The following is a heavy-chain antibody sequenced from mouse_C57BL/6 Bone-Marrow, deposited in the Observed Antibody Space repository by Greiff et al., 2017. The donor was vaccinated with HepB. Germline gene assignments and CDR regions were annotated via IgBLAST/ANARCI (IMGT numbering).Heavy chain of an antibody. Sequence: QVPLPPPGAELVKPWASVKLSCKASGYTFPSYWMHWVKQRPGQGLEWIGMIHTNSGSTNYNEKFKSKATLTVDKSSSTAYMQLSSLTSEDSAVYYCARGGLGKGYWGQGTLVTVSA. V-gene: IGHV1-64*01. D-gene: IGHD4-1*01. CDR3: ARGGLGKGY. CDR2: IHTNSGST. J-gene: IGHJ3*01. CDR1: GYTFPSYW.